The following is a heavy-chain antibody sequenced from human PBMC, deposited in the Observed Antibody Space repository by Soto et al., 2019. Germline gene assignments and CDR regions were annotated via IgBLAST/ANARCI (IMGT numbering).Heavy chain of an antibody. D-gene: IGHD2-15*01. J-gene: IGHJ4*02. Sequence: QVQLVESGGGVVQPGRSLRLSCAASGFTFSSHGMHWVRQAPGKGLEWLSVISYDGRNEYYTDSVKGRFTISRDNYKDTLYLQMNRLRVEDTAVYYYAKEDAGGNTIPTATDWGLGTLVTVSS. CDR3: AKEDAGGNTIPTATD. CDR2: ISYDGRNE. CDR1: GFTFSSHG. V-gene: IGHV3-30*18.